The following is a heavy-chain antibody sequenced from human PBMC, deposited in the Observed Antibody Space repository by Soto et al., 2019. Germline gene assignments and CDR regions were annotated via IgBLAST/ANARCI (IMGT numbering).Heavy chain of an antibody. CDR3: ASAYDSSGYYPYYFDY. CDR1: GGTFSSYA. Sequence: QVQLVQSGAELKKPGSSVKVSCKASGGTFSSYAISWVRQAPGQGLEWMGGIIPIFGTANYAQKFQGRVTITADKSTSTAYMELSSLSAEDTAVYYCASAYDSSGYYPYYFDYWGQGTLVTVSS. J-gene: IGHJ4*02. V-gene: IGHV1-69*06. D-gene: IGHD3-22*01. CDR2: IIPIFGTA.